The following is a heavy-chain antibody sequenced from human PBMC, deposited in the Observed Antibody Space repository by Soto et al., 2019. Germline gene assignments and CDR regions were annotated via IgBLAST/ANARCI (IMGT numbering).Heavy chain of an antibody. Sequence: QVQLVQSGAEVKRPGASVKVSCKASGYTSTSYAMHWVRQAPGQRLEWMGWINAGKGNTKYSQKFQGRVTLTRDTSASTAYMELSSLSSEDTAVYYCARAGDDCSTTSCYMIDYWGQGTLVTVSS. J-gene: IGHJ4*02. D-gene: IGHD2-2*01. CDR2: INAGKGNT. CDR1: GYTSTSYA. V-gene: IGHV1-3*01. CDR3: ARAGDDCSTTSCYMIDY.